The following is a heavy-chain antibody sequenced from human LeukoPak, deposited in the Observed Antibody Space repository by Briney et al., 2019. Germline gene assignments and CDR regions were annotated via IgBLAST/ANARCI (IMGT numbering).Heavy chain of an antibody. J-gene: IGHJ4*02. D-gene: IGHD3-16*01. CDR2: IYPGDSDT. V-gene: IGHV5-51*01. Sequence: GESLKISCKGSGYSFTSYWIGWVRQMPGKGLEWMGIIYPGDSDTRYSPSFQGQITISADKSISTAYLQWSSLKASDTAMYYCARAWSSLGDRLDYWGQGTLVTVSS. CDR1: GYSFTSYW. CDR3: ARAWSSLGDRLDY.